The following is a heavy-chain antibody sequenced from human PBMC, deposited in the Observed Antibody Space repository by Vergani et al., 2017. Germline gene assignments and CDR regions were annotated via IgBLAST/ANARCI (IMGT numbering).Heavy chain of an antibody. V-gene: IGHV3-20*04. Sequence: VQLVESGGGEVQPGRSLRLSCSAAGFPFSDYGVHWVRQAPGKGLEWVAGVNWNGVGSAYADSVRGRFIISRDNAKNSLFLQMNSLRVEDTALYYCATIDXSGYYPSYNVPAYWVQGTQVTVSS. CDR2: VNWNGVGS. D-gene: IGHD3-22*01. J-gene: IGHJ4*02. CDR3: ATIDXSGYYPSYNVPAY. CDR1: GFPFSDYG.